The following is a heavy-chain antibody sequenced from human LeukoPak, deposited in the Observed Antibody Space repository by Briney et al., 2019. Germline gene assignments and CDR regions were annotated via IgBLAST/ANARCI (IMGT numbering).Heavy chain of an antibody. J-gene: IGHJ6*02. CDR2: IYYSGST. V-gene: IGHV4-59*01. CDR1: GGSISSYY. D-gene: IGHD6-13*01. Sequence: SETLSLTCTVSGGSISSYYWSWIRQPPGKGLEWIGYIYYSGSTNYNPSLKSRVTISVDTSKNQFSLKLSSVTAADTAVYYCARGLSPSSWYESIGIFYYYGMDVWGQGTTVTVSS. CDR3: ARGLSPSSWYESIGIFYYYGMDV.